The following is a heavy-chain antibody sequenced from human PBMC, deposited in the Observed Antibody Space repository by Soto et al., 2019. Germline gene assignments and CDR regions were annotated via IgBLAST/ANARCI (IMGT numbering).Heavy chain of an antibody. CDR1: GFTFSGSA. CDR3: TRHTPGYSYDQLLYYDY. V-gene: IGHV3-73*01. Sequence: GGSLRLSCAASGFTFSGSAMHWVRQASGKGLEWVGRIRSKANSYATAYAASVKGRFTISRDDSKNTAYLQMNSLKTEDTAVYYCTRHTPGYSYDQLLYYDYWGQGTLVTVSS. D-gene: IGHD6-13*01. J-gene: IGHJ4*02. CDR2: IRSKANSYAT.